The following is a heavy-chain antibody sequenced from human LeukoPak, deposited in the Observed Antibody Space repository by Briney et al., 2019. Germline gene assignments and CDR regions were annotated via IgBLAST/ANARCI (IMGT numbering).Heavy chain of an antibody. D-gene: IGHD2/OR15-2a*01. V-gene: IGHV3-23*01. J-gene: IGHJ4*02. Sequence: SGGSLRLSCTDSAYTFSTYDMVSVRQAPGKGLEWVAAIGASGHITHYGDSVKGRFTISKDNSRNTMYLQMKSLRAEDTAVYYCVRDEGVVGLYAKWGQGTLVTVPT. CDR2: IGASGHIT. CDR1: AYTFSTYD. CDR3: VRDEGVVGLYAK.